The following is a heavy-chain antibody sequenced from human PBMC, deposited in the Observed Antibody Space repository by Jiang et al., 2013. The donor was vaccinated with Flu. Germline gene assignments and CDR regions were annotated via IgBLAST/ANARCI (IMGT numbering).Heavy chain of an antibody. D-gene: IGHD3-16*01. J-gene: IGHJ4*02. CDR3: ARDHGGPLGY. Sequence: LKSRVTISVDTSKNQFSLKLSSVTAADTAVYYCARDHGGPLGYWGQGTLVTVSS. V-gene: IGHV4-31*02.